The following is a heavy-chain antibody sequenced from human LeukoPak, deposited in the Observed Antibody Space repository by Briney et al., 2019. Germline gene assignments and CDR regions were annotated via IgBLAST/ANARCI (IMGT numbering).Heavy chain of an antibody. Sequence: SETQSLTCTVSGGSITNSYWNWIRQSPGKGLEWIGYINYSGSTNYNPSLKSRVTISVDTSKNQFSLKLSSVTAADTAMYFCARDPLSTNDFDIWGQGTMVTVSS. D-gene: IGHD1-1*01. CDR2: INYSGST. V-gene: IGHV4-59*01. CDR1: GGSITNSY. CDR3: ARDPLSTNDFDI. J-gene: IGHJ3*02.